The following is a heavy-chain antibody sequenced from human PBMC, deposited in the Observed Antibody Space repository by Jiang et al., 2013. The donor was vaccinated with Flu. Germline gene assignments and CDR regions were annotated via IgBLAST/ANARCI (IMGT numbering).Heavy chain of an antibody. CDR3: ARDPWRGRPDAFDV. CDR1: EFTFSDYP. D-gene: IGHD3-3*01. CDR2: ISYDGRIK. J-gene: IGHJ3*01. V-gene: IGHV3-30*04. Sequence: VQLVESGGGVVQPGRSLRLSCAASEFTFSDYPMHWVRQAPGKGLEWVAVISYDGRIKDYTDSVKGRFTISRDDSKNTLWLQMNSLRVEDTALYYCARDPWRGRPDAFDVWGQGTMVTVSS.